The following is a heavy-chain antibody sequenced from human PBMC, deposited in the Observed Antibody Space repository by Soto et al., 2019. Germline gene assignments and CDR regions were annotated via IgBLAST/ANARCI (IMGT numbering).Heavy chain of an antibody. CDR3: AGGAAADYFDY. CDR2: IHTSGST. Sequence: QVQLQESGTGLVKASETLSLTCTVSSGSISSYYWSWIRQAAGKGLEWIGRIHTSGSTLYNPSLKSRVTMSVGTSKIHFSLNLRSVTAADTAVYYCAGGAAADYFDYWGQGTLVTVSS. D-gene: IGHD6-13*01. CDR1: SGSISSYY. J-gene: IGHJ4*02. V-gene: IGHV4-4*07.